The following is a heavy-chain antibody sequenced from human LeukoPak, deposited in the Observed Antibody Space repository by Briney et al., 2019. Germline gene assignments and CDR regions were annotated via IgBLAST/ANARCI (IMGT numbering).Heavy chain of an antibody. CDR2: IYYSGST. D-gene: IGHD3-22*01. CDR3: ARVGGYYDSTGFDP. J-gene: IGHJ5*02. CDR1: GGSISSGDYY. V-gene: IGHV4-30-4*01. Sequence: PSETLSLTCTVSGGSISSGDYYWSWIRQPPGKGLEWIGYIYYSGSTYYNPSLKSRVTISVDTSKNQFSLKLSSVTAADTAVYYCARVGGYYDSTGFDPWGQGTLVTVSS.